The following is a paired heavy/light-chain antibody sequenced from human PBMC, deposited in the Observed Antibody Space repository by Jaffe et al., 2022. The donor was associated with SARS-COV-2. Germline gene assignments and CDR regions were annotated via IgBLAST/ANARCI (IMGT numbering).Heavy chain of an antibody. V-gene: IGHV3-48*03. D-gene: IGHD2-2*01. CDR3: ARDRDIDYIVVVPAAHYGMDV. CDR1: GFTFSSYE. CDR2: ISSSGSTI. Sequence: EVQLVESGGGLVQPGGSLRLSCAASGFTFSSYEMNWVRQAPGKGLEWVSYISSSGSTIYYADSVKGRFTISRDNAKNSLYLQMNSLRAEDTAVYYCARDRDIDYIVVVPAAHYGMDVWGQGTTVTVSS. J-gene: IGHJ6*02.
Light chain of an antibody. V-gene: IGLV3-21*02. CDR2: DDS. CDR3: QVWDSSSDHYV. J-gene: IGLJ1*01. CDR1: NIGSKS. Sequence: SYVLTQPPSVSVAPGQTARITCGGNNIGSKSVHWYQQKPGQAPVLVVYDDSDRPSGIPERFSGSNSGNTATLTISRVEAGDEADYYCQVWDSSSDHYVFGTGTKVTVL.